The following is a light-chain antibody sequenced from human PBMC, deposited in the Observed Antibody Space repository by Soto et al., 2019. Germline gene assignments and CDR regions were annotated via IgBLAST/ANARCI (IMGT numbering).Light chain of an antibody. V-gene: IGLV1-47*01. CDR3: AAWDDSLSANFV. CDR2: RNN. CDR1: SSNIGSNT. J-gene: IGLJ1*01. Sequence: QSVLTQPPSASGTPGQRVTISCSGSSSNIGSNTVYWYQQLPGTAPKLLIYRNNQRPSGVPDRFSGSKSGTSASLAITELRSEDEADYYCAAWDDSLSANFVFGTGTKVTVL.